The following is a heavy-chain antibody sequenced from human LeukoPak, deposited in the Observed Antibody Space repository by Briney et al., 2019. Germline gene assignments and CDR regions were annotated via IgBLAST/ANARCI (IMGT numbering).Heavy chain of an antibody. CDR3: ARDGGVGTSGSTDY. Sequence: AGGSLRLSCAASGFTFSTYGMRWVRQAPGKGLEWVAVIWYDGSYKYYADSVKGRFTISRDNSKNTLYLQMNSLRAEDTAVYYCARDGGVGTSGSTDYWGHGTLVTVSS. D-gene: IGHD6-19*01. CDR2: IWYDGSYK. V-gene: IGHV3-33*01. CDR1: GFTFSTYG. J-gene: IGHJ4*01.